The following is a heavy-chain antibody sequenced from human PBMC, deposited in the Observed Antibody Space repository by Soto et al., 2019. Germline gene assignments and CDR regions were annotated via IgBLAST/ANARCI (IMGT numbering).Heavy chain of an antibody. CDR1: SGYISGGYYS. Sequence: PSETLSVTCAVSSGYISGGYYSWSWIRQPPGKGLEWIGFIYNSGSTYYNSSLKSRVTISVDRSKNHFFLNLTSVTAEDTAVYYCATYRKFFQIWGQGTKVTVSS. J-gene: IGHJ3*02. CDR3: ATYRKFFQI. V-gene: IGHV4-30-2*01. CDR2: IYNSGST.